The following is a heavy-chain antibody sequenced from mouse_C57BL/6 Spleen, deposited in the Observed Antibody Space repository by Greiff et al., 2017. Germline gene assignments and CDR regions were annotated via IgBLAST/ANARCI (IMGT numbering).Heavy chain of an antibody. CDR1: GYSFTSYY. J-gene: IGHJ4*01. Sequence: VQLQQSGPELVKPGASVKISCKASGYSFTSYYIHWVKQRPGQGLEWIGWIYPGSGNTKYNAKFKGKATLTADTSSSTAYMQLSSLTSEDSAVDYCARVDFYAMDYWGQGTSVTVSS. V-gene: IGHV1-66*01. CDR3: ARVDFYAMDY. CDR2: IYPGSGNT.